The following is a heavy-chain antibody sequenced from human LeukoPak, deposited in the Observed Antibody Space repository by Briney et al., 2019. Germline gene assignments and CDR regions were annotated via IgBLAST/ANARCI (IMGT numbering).Heavy chain of an antibody. CDR2: IYHSGST. D-gene: IGHD2-15*01. Sequence: SGTLSLTCAVSGGSISSSNWWSWVRQPPGKGLEWIGEIYHSGSTNYNPSLKSRVTISVDKSKNQFSLKLSSVTAADTAVYYCARDRGSGGLYTGGWFDPWGQGTLVTVSS. V-gene: IGHV4-4*02. J-gene: IGHJ5*02. CDR3: ARDRGSGGLYTGGWFDP. CDR1: GGSISSSNW.